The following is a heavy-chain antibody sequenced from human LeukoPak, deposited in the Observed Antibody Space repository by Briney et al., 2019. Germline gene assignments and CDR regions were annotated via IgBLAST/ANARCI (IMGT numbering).Heavy chain of an antibody. CDR2: VSGSGGST. CDR3: AKRRAAGVNAFFDY. V-gene: IGHV3-23*01. J-gene: IGHJ4*02. Sequence: GGSLRLSCAASGFTFSSYAMRWVRQAPGKGLEWVSSVSGSGGSTYYADSVKGRFTISRDNSKNTLYLQMNSLRAEDTAVYYCAKRRAAGVNAFFDYWGQGTLVTVSS. CDR1: GFTFSSYA.